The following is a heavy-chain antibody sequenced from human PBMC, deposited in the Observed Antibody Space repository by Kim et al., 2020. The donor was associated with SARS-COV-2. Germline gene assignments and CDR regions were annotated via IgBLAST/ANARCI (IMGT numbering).Heavy chain of an antibody. CDR3: ARAEPITRLDY. V-gene: IGHV3-21*01. D-gene: IGHD3-10*01. CDR2: YI. Sequence: YIYYADSVKGRFTIARDNAKNSLYLQMNSLRAEDTAVYYCARAEPITRLDYWGQGTLVTVSS. J-gene: IGHJ4*02.